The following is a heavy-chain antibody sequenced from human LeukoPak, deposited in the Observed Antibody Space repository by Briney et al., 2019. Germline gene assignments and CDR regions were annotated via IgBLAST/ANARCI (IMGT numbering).Heavy chain of an antibody. CDR1: GYTFTSYG. D-gene: IGHD3-22*01. Sequence: ASVNVSCKASGYTFTSYGISWVRQAPGQGLEWMGWISAYNGNTNYAQKLQGRVTMTTDTSTSTAYMELRSLRSDDTAVYYCARGGDYYDSSGYYYLYFQHWGQGTLVTVSS. CDR3: ARGGDYYDSSGYYYLYFQH. CDR2: ISAYNGNT. J-gene: IGHJ1*01. V-gene: IGHV1-18*01.